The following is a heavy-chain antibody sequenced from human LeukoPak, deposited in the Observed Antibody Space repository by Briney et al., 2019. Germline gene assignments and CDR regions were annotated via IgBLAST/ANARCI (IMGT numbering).Heavy chain of an antibody. CDR2: ISWNSGSI. CDR3: ARGGWQYQLLEALLFDY. CDR1: GFTFDDYA. Sequence: PGGSLRLSCAASGFTFDDYAMHWVRQAPGKGLEWVSGISWNSGSIGYADSVKGRFTISRDNAKNSLYLQMNSLRAEDTAVYYCARGGWQYQLLEALLFDYWGQGTLVTVSS. J-gene: IGHJ4*02. V-gene: IGHV3-9*01. D-gene: IGHD2-2*01.